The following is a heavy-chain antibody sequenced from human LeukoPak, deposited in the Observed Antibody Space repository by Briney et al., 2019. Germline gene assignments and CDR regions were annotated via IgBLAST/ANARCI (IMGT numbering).Heavy chain of an antibody. CDR3: AREPGGYYYDSSGYYSLVNWFDP. D-gene: IGHD3-22*01. J-gene: IGHJ5*02. V-gene: IGHV4-38-2*02. CDR2: IFHSGST. Sequence: SETLSLTCSVSGYSISSGFYWGWIRQPPGKGLEWIGSIFHSGSTYYNPPLKSRVTISVDTSKNQFSLKLSSVTAADTAVYYCAREPGGYYYDSSGYYSLVNWFDPWGQGTLVTVSS. CDR1: GYSISSGFY.